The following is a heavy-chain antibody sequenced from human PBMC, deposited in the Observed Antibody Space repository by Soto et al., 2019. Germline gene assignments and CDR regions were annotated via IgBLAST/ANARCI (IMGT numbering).Heavy chain of an antibody. Sequence: GGSLRLSCAASGFTFSSYAMHWVRQAPGKGLEWVAVISYDGGNKYYADSVKGRFTISRDNSKNTLYLQMNSLRAEDTAVYYCASPSYYYDSSGYYYLDYFDYWGQGTLVTVSS. J-gene: IGHJ4*02. CDR3: ASPSYYYDSSGYYYLDYFDY. D-gene: IGHD3-22*01. V-gene: IGHV3-30-3*01. CDR1: GFTFSSYA. CDR2: ISYDGGNK.